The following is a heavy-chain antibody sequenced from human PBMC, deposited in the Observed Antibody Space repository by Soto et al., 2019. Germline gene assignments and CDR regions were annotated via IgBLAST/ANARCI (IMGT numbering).Heavy chain of an antibody. CDR2: SIPILGIA. V-gene: IGHV1-69*02. CDR3: AVVISHQYYFGY. CDR1: GGTFSSYT. D-gene: IGHD3-22*01. Sequence: QVQLVQSGAEVKKPGSSVKVSCKASGGTFSSYTISWVRQAPGQGLEWMGRSIPILGIANYAQKFQGRVTITADKSTSTAYMELSSLRSEDTAVYYCAVVISHQYYFGYWGQGTLVTVSS. J-gene: IGHJ4*02.